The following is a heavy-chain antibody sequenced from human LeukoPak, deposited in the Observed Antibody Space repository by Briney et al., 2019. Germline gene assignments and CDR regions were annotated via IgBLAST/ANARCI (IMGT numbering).Heavy chain of an antibody. V-gene: IGHV4-34*01. J-gene: IGHJ6*02. Sequence: PSETLSLTCAVYGGSFSGYYWSWIRQPPGKGLEWIGEIYHSGSTNYNPSLKSRITISVDKSKNQFSLKLSSVTAADTAVFYCARRDSGGYFQYGMDVWGQGTTVTVSS. CDR3: ARRDSGGYFQYGMDV. CDR1: GGSFSGYY. CDR2: IYHSGST. D-gene: IGHD3-22*01.